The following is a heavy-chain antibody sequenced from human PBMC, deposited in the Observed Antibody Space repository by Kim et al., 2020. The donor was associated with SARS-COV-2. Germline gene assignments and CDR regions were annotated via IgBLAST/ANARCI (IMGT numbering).Heavy chain of an antibody. J-gene: IGHJ6*04. Sequence: GGSLRLSCAASGFTFSSYSMNWVRQAPGKGLEWVSYISSSSSTIYYADSVKGRFTISRDNAKNSLYLQMNSLRDEDTAVYYCARDRRDSSGLDVVASQKEANYYYYGMDVWVKGTMVTVSS. CDR2: ISSSSSTI. CDR3: ARDRRDSSGLDVVASQKEANYYYYGMDV. D-gene: IGHD3-22*01. V-gene: IGHV3-48*02. CDR1: GFTFSSYS.